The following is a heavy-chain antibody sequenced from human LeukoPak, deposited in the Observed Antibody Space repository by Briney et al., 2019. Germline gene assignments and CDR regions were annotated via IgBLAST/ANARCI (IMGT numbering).Heavy chain of an antibody. CDR1: GVSISSSSYY. Sequence: SETLSLTCTVSGVSISSSSYYWGWIRQPQGKGLEGIGRIYYSGSTYYNPALKSRVTISVDTSKNQFSLKLSSVTAADTAVYYCARADYSSTWSHDYYYMDVWGKGTTVTVSS. CDR2: IYYSGST. J-gene: IGHJ6*03. CDR3: ARADYSSTWSHDYYYMDV. D-gene: IGHD6-13*01. V-gene: IGHV4-39*07.